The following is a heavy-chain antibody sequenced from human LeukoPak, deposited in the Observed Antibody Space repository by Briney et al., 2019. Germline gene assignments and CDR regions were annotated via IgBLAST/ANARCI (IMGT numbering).Heavy chain of an antibody. CDR1: GFTFSSYA. V-gene: IGHV3-23*01. D-gene: IGHD3-10*01. CDR2: ISGSGGST. CDR3: AKGPYFYGSGSYPDY. Sequence: GRSLRLSCAASGFTFSSYAMSWVRQAPGKGLEWVSAISGSGGSTYYADSVKGRFTISRDNSKNTLYLQMNSLRAEDTAVYYCAKGPYFYGSGSYPDYWGQGTLVTVSS. J-gene: IGHJ4*02.